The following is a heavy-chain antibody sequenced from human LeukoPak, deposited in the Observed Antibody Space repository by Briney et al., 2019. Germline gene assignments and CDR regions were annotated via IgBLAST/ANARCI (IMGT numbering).Heavy chain of an antibody. CDR3: ASQANYYDSSGYFLH. Sequence: PSETLSLTCTVSGGSISSYYWSWIRQPPGKGLEWIGYIYTSGSTNYNPSLKSRVTISVDTSKNQFSLKLSSVTAADTAVYFGASQANYYDSSGYFLHWGQGILVTVSS. D-gene: IGHD3-22*01. V-gene: IGHV4-4*09. CDR2: IYTSGST. J-gene: IGHJ1*01. CDR1: GGSISSYY.